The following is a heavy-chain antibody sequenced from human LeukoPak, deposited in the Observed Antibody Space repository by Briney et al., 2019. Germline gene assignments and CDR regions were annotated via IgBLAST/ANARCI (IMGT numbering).Heavy chain of an antibody. J-gene: IGHJ4*02. CDR3: AKDGYCSSTSCYIDY. V-gene: IGHV3-23*01. D-gene: IGHD2-2*03. CDR1: GFTFSSYA. CDR2: ISGSGGST. Sequence: RGSLRLSCAASGFTFSSYAMSWVRQAPGKGLEWVSAISGSGGSTYYADSVKGRFTISRDNSKNTLYLQMNSLRAEDTAVYYCAKDGYCSSTSCYIDYWGQGTLVTVSS.